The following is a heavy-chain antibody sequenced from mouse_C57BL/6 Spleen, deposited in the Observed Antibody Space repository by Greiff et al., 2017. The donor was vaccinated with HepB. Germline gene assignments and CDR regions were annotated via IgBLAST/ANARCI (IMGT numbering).Heavy chain of an antibody. CDR2: ISYSGST. Sequence: EVKVEESGPGLVKPSQSLSLTCTVTGYSITSGYDWHWIRHFPGNKLEWMGYISYSGSTNYNPSLKSRISITHDTTKNHFFLKLNSVNTDDTAPYYCERDREDRYAMDYWGQGTSGTVSS. CDR1: GYSITSGYD. J-gene: IGHJ4*01. CDR3: ERDREDRYAMDY. V-gene: IGHV3-1*01.